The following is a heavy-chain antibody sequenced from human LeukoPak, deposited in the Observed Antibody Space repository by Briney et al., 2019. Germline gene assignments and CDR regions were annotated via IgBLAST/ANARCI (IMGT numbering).Heavy chain of an antibody. V-gene: IGHV4-38-2*01. CDR2: IYHSGST. CDR1: GYSISNGYY. J-gene: IGHJ4*02. D-gene: IGHD3-10*01. Sequence: SETLSLTCAVSGYSISNGYYWGWIRQPPGKGLEWIGSIYHSGSTYYSPSLKSRVTISLDTSKNRFSLKLSSVTAADTAVYYCARLWFGELLRPDYWGQGTLVTVSS. CDR3: ARLWFGELLRPDY.